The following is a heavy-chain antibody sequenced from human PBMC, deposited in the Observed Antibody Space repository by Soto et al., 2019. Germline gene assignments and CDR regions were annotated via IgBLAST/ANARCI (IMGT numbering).Heavy chain of an antibody. CDR2: IYYSGST. V-gene: IGHV4-59*01. CDR3: ARGSRYSYGYDVHYYYYMDV. Sequence: QVQLQESGPGLVKPSETLSLTCTVSGGSISSYYWSWIRQPPGKGLEWIGYIYYSGSTNYNASLKSRVNISVDTSKNQFSLKLSSVTAADTAVYYCARGSRYSYGYDVHYYYYMDVWGKGTTVTVSS. CDR1: GGSISSYY. D-gene: IGHD5-18*01. J-gene: IGHJ6*03.